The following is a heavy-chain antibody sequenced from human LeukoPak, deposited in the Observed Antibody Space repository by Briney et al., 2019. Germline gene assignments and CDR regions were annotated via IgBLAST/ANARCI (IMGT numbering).Heavy chain of an antibody. Sequence: KPSETLSLTCAVYGGSFSGYYWSWIRQPPGKGLEWIGEINHSGSTNYSPSLKSRVTISVDTSKNQFSLKLSSVTAADTAVYYCAAVSGYSGYDPYYFDYWGQGTLVTVSS. CDR3: AAVSGYSGYDPYYFDY. J-gene: IGHJ4*02. D-gene: IGHD5-12*01. CDR1: GGSFSGYY. CDR2: INHSGST. V-gene: IGHV4-34*01.